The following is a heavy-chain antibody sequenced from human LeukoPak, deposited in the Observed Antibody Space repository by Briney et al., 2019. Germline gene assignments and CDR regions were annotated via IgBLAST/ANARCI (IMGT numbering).Heavy chain of an antibody. CDR3: ARERAGGYCSGGSCYVFFDY. CDR1: GGSISSYY. Sequence: SETLSLTCTVSGGSISSYYWSWIRQPPGKGLEWIGYIYYSGTTNYNPSLKSRVTISVDTSKNQFSLKLSSVTAADTAVYYCARERAGGYCSGGSCYVFFDYWGQGTLVTVSS. J-gene: IGHJ4*02. CDR2: IYYSGTT. V-gene: IGHV4-59*12. D-gene: IGHD2-15*01.